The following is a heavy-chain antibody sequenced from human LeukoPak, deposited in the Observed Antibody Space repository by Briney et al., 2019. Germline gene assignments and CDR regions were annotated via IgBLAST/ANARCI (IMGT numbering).Heavy chain of an antibody. Sequence: PGRSLRLSCAASGFTFSSYAMHWVRQAPGKGLEWVAVISYDGSNKYYADSVKGRFTISRDNSKNTLYLQMNSLRAEDTAVYYCAKPVWFGELSAYYYYYGMDVWGKGTTVTVSS. CDR3: AKPVWFGELSAYYYYYGMDV. CDR2: ISYDGSNK. D-gene: IGHD3-10*01. CDR1: GFTFSSYA. J-gene: IGHJ6*04. V-gene: IGHV3-30-3*02.